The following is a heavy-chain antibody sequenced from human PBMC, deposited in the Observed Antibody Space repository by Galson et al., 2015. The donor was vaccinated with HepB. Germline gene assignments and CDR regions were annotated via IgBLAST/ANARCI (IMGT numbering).Heavy chain of an antibody. CDR3: IHTTGSYSSSWYSLAWHYYYYGMDV. CDR2: IKSKTDGGTT. V-gene: IGHV3-15*01. CDR1: GFTFSNAW. J-gene: IGHJ6*02. D-gene: IGHD6-13*01. Sequence: SLRLSCAASGFTFSNAWMSWVRQAPGKGLEWVGRIKSKTDGGTTDYAAPVKGRFTISRDDSKNTLYLQMNSLKTEDTAVYYCIHTTGSYSSSWYSLAWHYYYYGMDVWGQGTTVTVSS.